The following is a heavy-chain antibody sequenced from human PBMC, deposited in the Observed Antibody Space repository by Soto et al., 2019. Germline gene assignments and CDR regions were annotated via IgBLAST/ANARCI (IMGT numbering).Heavy chain of an antibody. CDR3: ARGGSGYNEIDY. CDR2: ISPYNGDT. Sequence: QVQLVQSGAEVQKPEASVKVSCNTSGYSFTNYGISWVRQAPGPGLEWMGWISPYNGDTKYAERLQGRVTMTADSSTTTAYMELGSLTSDDTAVYYCARGGSGYNEIDYWGQGTLVTVSS. CDR1: GYSFTNYG. D-gene: IGHD5-12*01. V-gene: IGHV1-18*01. J-gene: IGHJ4*02.